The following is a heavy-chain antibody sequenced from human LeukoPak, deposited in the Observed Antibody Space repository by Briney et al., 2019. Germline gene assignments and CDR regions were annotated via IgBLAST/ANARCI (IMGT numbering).Heavy chain of an antibody. J-gene: IGHJ4*02. D-gene: IGHD2-21*01. CDR1: GFTFSSYS. Sequence: KPGGSLRLSCAASGFTFSSYSMNWVRQAPGKGLEWVSSISSSSSHIYYADSVKGRFTISRDNAKNSLYLQMNSLRAEDTAVYYCAREHGGEDFDYWGQGTLVTVSS. CDR2: ISSSSSHI. V-gene: IGHV3-21*01. CDR3: AREHGGEDFDY.